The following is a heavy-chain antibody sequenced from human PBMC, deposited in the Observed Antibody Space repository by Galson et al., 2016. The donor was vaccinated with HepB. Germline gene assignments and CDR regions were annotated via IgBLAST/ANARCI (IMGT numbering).Heavy chain of an antibody. CDR2: ITRSDDAT. V-gene: IGHV3-23*01. Sequence: SLRLSCAASGFTFSNSGMSWVRQAPGRGLEWVSGITRSDDATHYADFVKGRFTITRDTSKNTPYLYMNNLTAGDTAIYYCGKQEGFDYWGQGALVTVSS. CDR1: GFTFSNSG. CDR3: GKQEGFDY. J-gene: IGHJ4*02.